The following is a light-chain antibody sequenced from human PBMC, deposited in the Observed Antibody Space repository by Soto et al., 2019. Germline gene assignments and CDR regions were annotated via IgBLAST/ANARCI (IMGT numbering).Light chain of an antibody. Sequence: NFMLTQPHSVSESPGKTVTISCTRSSGSIASNYVQWYQQRPGSAPTTVIYEDNQRPSGVPDRFSGSIDSSSNSASLTISGLKTEDEADYYCQSYDSSSVVFGGGTKVTV. CDR2: EDN. CDR1: SGSIASNY. V-gene: IGLV6-57*04. CDR3: QSYDSSSVV. J-gene: IGLJ2*01.